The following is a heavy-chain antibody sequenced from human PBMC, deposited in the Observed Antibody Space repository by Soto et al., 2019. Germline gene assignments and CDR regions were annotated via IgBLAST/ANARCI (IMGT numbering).Heavy chain of an antibody. J-gene: IGHJ4*01. V-gene: IGHV4-39*01. D-gene: IGHD5-12*01. CDR3: ARHLSETGYDSKY. CDR2: IYFSGST. CDR1: GGFITSDSYY. Sequence: PSETLSLTCTVSGGFITSDSYYWGWIRQPPGKGLEWIGSIYFSGSTYYNSALKSRLAISIDMSKNQFSLNLSSVTAADTAVYYCARHLSETGYDSKYWGHGTPITVS.